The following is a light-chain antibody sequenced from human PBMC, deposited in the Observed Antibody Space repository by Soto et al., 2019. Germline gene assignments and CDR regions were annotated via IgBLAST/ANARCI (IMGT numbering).Light chain of an antibody. CDR3: QHYTNYSEA. V-gene: IGKV1-5*03. J-gene: IGKJ1*01. CDR1: QPISSW. Sequence: DIQMTQSHSTRSGSVGDRVTITCRASQPISSWLAGYQQKPGKAPKLLIYKASTLKSGVPSRFSGSGSGTEFALTISSLQPDDFATYYCQHYTNYSEAFGQGTKVELQ. CDR2: KAS.